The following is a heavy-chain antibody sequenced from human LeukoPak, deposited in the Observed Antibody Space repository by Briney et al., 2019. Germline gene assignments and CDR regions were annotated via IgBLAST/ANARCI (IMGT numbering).Heavy chain of an antibody. Sequence: SETLSLTCTVSGDSVSSPNYYWNWIRQSPGKGLEWIGYIYNSGRTNYNPSLKSRVTISVDTSKNQFSLKLSSLIAADTAVYYCARRPLVYYGSGSYYNSMFDYWGQGTLVTVSS. CDR2: IYNSGRT. D-gene: IGHD3-10*01. V-gene: IGHV4-61*01. CDR1: GDSVSSPNYY. J-gene: IGHJ4*02. CDR3: ARRPLVYYGSGSYYNSMFDY.